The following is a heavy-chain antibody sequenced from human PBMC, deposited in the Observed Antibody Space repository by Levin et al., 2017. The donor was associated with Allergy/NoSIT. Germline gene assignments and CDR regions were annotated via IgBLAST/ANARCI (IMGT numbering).Heavy chain of an antibody. CDR1: GFTFTYYA. CDR2: MSYDGTSK. V-gene: IGHV3-30*01. Sequence: QAGGSLRLSCAASGFTFTYYALHWVRQAPGKWLEWVAVMSYDGTSKSNADSVKGRFTISRDSSKNTLYLQMNSLRPEDTAVYYCARDTSAGGSGWGSLDYWGQGTLVTVSS. D-gene: IGHD6-19*01. CDR3: ARDTSAGGSGWGSLDY. J-gene: IGHJ4*02.